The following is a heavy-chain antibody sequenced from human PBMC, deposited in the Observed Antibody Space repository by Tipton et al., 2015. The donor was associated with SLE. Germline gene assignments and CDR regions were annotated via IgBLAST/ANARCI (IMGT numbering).Heavy chain of an antibody. D-gene: IGHD3-16*01. V-gene: IGHV4-31*03. J-gene: IGHJ4*02. CDR1: GGSMNIGVLY. Sequence: TLSLTCNVSGGSMNIGVLYWGWIRQHPGKGLEWIGYISYSGSTYYNPSLKSRITISVDTSQNQFSLKLSSVTAADTAVYYCARFMISVGFDYWGQGTLVTVSS. CDR2: ISYSGST. CDR3: ARFMISVGFDY.